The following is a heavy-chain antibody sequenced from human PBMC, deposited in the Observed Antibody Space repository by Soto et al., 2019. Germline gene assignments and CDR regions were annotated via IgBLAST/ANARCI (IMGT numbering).Heavy chain of an antibody. D-gene: IGHD1-26*01. J-gene: IGHJ4*02. CDR3: ARAIRSYYFDY. CDR1: GYTFTGYY. Sequence: GSSLKVSCKSSGYTFTGYYIHWVRQAPGQGLEWMGWINPNSGGTNYAQKFQGWVTMTRDTSISTAYMELSRLRSDDTAVYYCARAIRSYYFDYWGQGTLVTVSS. CDR2: INPNSGGT. V-gene: IGHV1-2*04.